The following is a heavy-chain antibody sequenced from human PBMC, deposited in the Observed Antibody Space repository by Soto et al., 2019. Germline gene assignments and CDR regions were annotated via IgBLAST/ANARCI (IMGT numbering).Heavy chain of an antibody. CDR1: GFTFSSYG. CDR2: IWYDGSNK. J-gene: IGHJ6*02. D-gene: IGHD6-13*01. CDR3: TRTSAAGKNYYGMDV. V-gene: IGHV3-33*01. Sequence: GGSLRLSYAASGFTFSSYGMHWVRQAPGKGLEWVTVIWYDGSNKYCADSVKGRFTISRDNSKNTVYLQMNSLRAEDTAMYYCTRTSAAGKNYYGMDVWGQGTTVTVSS.